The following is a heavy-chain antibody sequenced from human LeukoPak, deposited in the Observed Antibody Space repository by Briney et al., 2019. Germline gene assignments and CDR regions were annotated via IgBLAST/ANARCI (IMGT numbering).Heavy chain of an antibody. D-gene: IGHD6-6*01. V-gene: IGHV3-21*01. CDR2: ISSSSSYI. J-gene: IGHJ4*02. Sequence: GGSLRLSRAASGFTFSSYSMNWVRQAPGKGLEWVSSISSSSSYIYYADSVKGRFTISRDNAKNSLYLQMNSLRAEDTAVCYCAKDLRSIAARGTFFDYWGQGTLVTVSS. CDR1: GFTFSSYS. CDR3: AKDLRSIAARGTFFDY.